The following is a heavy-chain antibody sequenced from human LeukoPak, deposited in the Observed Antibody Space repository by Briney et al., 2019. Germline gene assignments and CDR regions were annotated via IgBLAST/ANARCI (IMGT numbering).Heavy chain of an antibody. D-gene: IGHD3-10*01. Sequence: ASVRVSCKASGYTFTGYYMHWVLQAPRQGLEWMGWINSNSGGTNYAQKFQGRVTMTRDTSISTAYMELSRLRSDDTAVYYCARRGPQGYYGMDVWGQGTTVTVSS. CDR2: INSNSGGT. V-gene: IGHV1-2*02. CDR1: GYTFTGYY. J-gene: IGHJ6*02. CDR3: ARRGPQGYYGMDV.